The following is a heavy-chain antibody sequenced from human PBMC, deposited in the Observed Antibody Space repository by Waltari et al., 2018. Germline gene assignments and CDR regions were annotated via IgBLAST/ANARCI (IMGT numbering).Heavy chain of an antibody. V-gene: IGHV4-34*01. CDR2: INHSGST. CDR3: ARREGIPKRYDFWSAYYTGRLDY. Sequence: QVQLQQWGAGLLKPSETLSLTCAVYGGSFSGYYWSWIRPPPGKGLEWIGEINHSGSTNYHPSLKSRVTISGDTSKNQFSLRLSSVTAADTAVYYCARREGIPKRYDFWSAYYTGRLDYWGQGALVTVSS. D-gene: IGHD3-3*01. J-gene: IGHJ4*02. CDR1: GGSFSGYY.